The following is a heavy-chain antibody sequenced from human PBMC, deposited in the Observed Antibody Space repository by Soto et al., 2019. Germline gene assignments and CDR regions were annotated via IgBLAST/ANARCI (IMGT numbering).Heavy chain of an antibody. CDR1: GGSITDYS. CDR3: ARDQGVVVTADNWFDP. D-gene: IGHD2-21*02. Sequence: SETLSLTCTVSGGSITDYSWVWIRQPAGKGLEWIGRIFSSGSTNYNPSLKCRITMSLDTSKNQFPLKLNSATATDTAVYFCARDQGVVVTADNWFDPWGQGILVTVSS. V-gene: IGHV4-4*07. CDR2: IFSSGST. J-gene: IGHJ5*02.